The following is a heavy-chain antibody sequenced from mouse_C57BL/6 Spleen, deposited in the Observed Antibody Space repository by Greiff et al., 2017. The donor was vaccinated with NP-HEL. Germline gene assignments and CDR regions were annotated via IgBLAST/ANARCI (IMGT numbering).Heavy chain of an antibody. V-gene: IGHV5-17*01. J-gene: IGHJ4*01. CDR1: GFTFSDYG. CDR3: ARMRYDYGYAMDY. D-gene: IGHD2-4*01. CDR2: ISSGSSTI. Sequence: EVQLVESGGGLVKPGGSLKLSCAASGFTFSDYGMHWVRQAPEKGLEWVAYISSGSSTIYYADTVKGRFTISRDNAKNTLFLQMTSLRSEDTAMYYVARMRYDYGYAMDYWGQGTSVTVSS.